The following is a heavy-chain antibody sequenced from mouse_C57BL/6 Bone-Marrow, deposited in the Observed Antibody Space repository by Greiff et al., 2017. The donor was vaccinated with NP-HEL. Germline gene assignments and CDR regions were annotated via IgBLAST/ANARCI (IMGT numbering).Heavy chain of an antibody. V-gene: IGHV5-6*01. CDR2: ISSGGSYT. J-gene: IGHJ2*01. CDR3: ARKEMEFILDY. D-gene: IGHD1-1*01. CDR1: GFTFSSYG. Sequence: EVKLMESGGDLVKPGGSLKLSCAASGFTFSSYGMSWVRQTPDKRLEWVATISSGGSYTYYPDSVKGRFTISRDNAKNTLYLQMSSLKSEDTAMYYCARKEMEFILDYWGQGTTLTVSS.